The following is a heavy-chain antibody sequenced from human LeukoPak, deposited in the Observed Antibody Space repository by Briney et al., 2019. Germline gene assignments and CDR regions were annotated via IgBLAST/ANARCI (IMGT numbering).Heavy chain of an antibody. CDR1: GFTFSSDG. V-gene: IGHV3-30*02. CDR2: IRYDGSNK. CDR3: AKVRFTDIVVVPAAHFDY. Sequence: GGSLRLSCAAAGFTFSSDGMHWVRQGPGKGLEWVAFIRYDGSNKYYADSVKGRFTISRDNSKNTLYLQMNSLRAEDTAVYYCAKVRFTDIVVVPAAHFDYWGQGTLVTVSS. J-gene: IGHJ4*02. D-gene: IGHD2-2*01.